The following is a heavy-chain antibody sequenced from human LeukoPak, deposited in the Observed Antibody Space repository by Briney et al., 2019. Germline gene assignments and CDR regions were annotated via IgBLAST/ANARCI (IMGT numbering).Heavy chain of an antibody. Sequence: SETLSLTCTVSGGSISSYYWSWIRQPPGKGLEWIGYIYYSGSTNYNPSLKSRVTISVDTSKNQFSLKLSSVTAADTAVYYCARASPRYSSRWLDYWGQGTLVTVSS. CDR3: ARASPRYSSRWLDY. D-gene: IGHD6-19*01. J-gene: IGHJ4*02. CDR1: GGSISSYY. V-gene: IGHV4-59*01. CDR2: IYYSGST.